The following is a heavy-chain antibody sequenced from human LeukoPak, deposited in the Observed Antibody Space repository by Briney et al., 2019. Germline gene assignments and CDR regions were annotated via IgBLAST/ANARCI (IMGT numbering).Heavy chain of an antibody. CDR1: HTFYY. V-gene: IGHV1-2*02. CDR2: INPKSGGT. D-gene: IGHD6-13*01. Sequence: GASVKVSCKAYHTFYYIHWVRQAPGQGLEWMGWINPKSGGTNSAQRFQGRVTMTRDTSIITAYMELSGLRSDDTAVYYCAVRTAAPGPYSYFYYYMDVWGKGTTVTISS. J-gene: IGHJ6*03. CDR3: AVRTAAPGPYSYFYYYMDV.